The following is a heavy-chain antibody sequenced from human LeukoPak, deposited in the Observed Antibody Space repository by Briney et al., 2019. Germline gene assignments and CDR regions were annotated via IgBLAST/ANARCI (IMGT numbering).Heavy chain of an antibody. V-gene: IGHV4-59*04. Sequence: SETLSLTCTVSGGSISSYYWSWIRQPPGKGLEWIGIIYHSGSTYYNPSLKSRVTISVDTSKNQFSLKLSSVTAADTAVYYCARHVGYYYYMDVWGKGTTVTVSS. CDR1: GGSISSYY. CDR2: IYHSGST. CDR3: ARHVGYYYYMDV. D-gene: IGHD2-15*01. J-gene: IGHJ6*03.